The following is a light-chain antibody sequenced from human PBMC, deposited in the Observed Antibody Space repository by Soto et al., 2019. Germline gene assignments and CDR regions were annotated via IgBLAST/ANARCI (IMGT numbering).Light chain of an antibody. Sequence: QSVLTQPPSASGTPGQRVTISCSGSSSNIGSNYVYWYQQLPGTAPKLLIYRNNQRPSGVPDRFPGSKSGTSASLAISGLRSEDEADYYCAAWDDSLSGYVFGTGTKGTVL. CDR3: AAWDDSLSGYV. V-gene: IGLV1-47*01. J-gene: IGLJ1*01. CDR1: SSNIGSNY. CDR2: RNN.